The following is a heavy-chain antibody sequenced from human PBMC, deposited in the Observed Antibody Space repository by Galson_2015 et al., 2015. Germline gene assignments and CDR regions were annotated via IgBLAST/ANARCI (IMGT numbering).Heavy chain of an antibody. J-gene: IGHJ4*02. CDR3: ARSVAPRYDSWSGYSSSFDY. Sequence: SLRLSGAASGFTFSDYYMSWLRQAPGKGLEWVSYISSSGTYTDYADSVKGRFTISTDNAKNSLHLQMNSLRAEDTAVYYCARSVAPRYDSWSGYSSSFDYWGQGTLVTVSS. CDR1: GFTFSDYY. V-gene: IGHV3-11*06. CDR2: ISSSGTYT. D-gene: IGHD3-3*01.